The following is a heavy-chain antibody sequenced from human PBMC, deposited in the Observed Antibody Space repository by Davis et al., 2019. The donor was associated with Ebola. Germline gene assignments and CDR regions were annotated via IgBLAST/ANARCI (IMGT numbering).Heavy chain of an antibody. D-gene: IGHD2-2*01. Sequence: PSETLSLTFAVYGGSFSGYYWSWIRQPPGKGLEWIGAINHSGSTNYNPSLKSRVTLSVDTSKNQFSLKRSSVTAADTAVYYCVRGRGLWYQLPSYFDYWGQGTLVTVSS. CDR1: GGSFSGYY. CDR3: VRGRGLWYQLPSYFDY. J-gene: IGHJ4*02. CDR2: INHSGST. V-gene: IGHV4-34*01.